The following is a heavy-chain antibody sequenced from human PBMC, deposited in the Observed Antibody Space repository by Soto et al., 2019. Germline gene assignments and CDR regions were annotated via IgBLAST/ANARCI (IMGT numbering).Heavy chain of an antibody. CDR3: ARVSETYYDFWSGYSSRYGMDV. CDR1: GFTFSSYA. Sequence: GGSLRLSCAASGFTFSSYAMHWVRQAPGKGLEWVAVISYDGSNKYYADSVKGRFTISRDNSKNTLYLQMNSLRAEDTAVYYCARVSETYYDFWSGYSSRYGMDVWGQGTTVTVSS. D-gene: IGHD3-3*01. V-gene: IGHV3-30-3*01. CDR2: ISYDGSNK. J-gene: IGHJ6*02.